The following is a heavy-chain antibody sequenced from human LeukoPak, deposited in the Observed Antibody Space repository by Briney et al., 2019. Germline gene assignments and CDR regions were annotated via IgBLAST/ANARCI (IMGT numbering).Heavy chain of an antibody. CDR3: ARDIEAAGLFLDY. CDR2: IIPIFGTA. D-gene: IGHD6-13*01. Sequence: ASVKVSCKASGGTFSSYAISWVRQAPGQGLEWMGGIIPIFGTANYAQKFQGGVTITADESTSTAYMELSSLRSEDTAVYYCARDIEAAGLFLDYWGQGTLVTVSS. J-gene: IGHJ4*02. V-gene: IGHV1-69*01. CDR1: GGTFSSYA.